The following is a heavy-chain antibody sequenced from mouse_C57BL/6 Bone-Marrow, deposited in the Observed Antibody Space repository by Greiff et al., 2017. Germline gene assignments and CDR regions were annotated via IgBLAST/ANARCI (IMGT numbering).Heavy chain of an antibody. CDR2: IDPSDSET. Sequence: QVQLQQSGAELVRPGSSVKLSCTASGYTFTSYWMHWVKQRPIQGLEWIGNIDPSDSETHYNQKFKDKATLTVDKSSSTAYMQLSSLTTEDSAVYYCARSEDWMEYWGQGTSVTVSS. V-gene: IGHV1-52*01. J-gene: IGHJ4*01. CDR1: GYTFTSYW. CDR3: ARSEDWMEY.